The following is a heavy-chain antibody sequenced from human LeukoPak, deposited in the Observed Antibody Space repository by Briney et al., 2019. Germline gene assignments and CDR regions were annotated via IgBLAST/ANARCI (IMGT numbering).Heavy chain of an antibody. CDR3: ASTVGYCSSILCYTIDS. V-gene: IGHV4-61*02. D-gene: IGHD2-2*02. J-gene: IGHJ4*02. Sequence: SQTLSLTCTVSSVSISSGGYYWSWIRQPAGKGLEWIVRIHTSGSTNYNPPLRSRVTISVDTSKNQFSLKLSSVTAADTAMYYCASTVGYCSSILCYTIDSWGQGTLVTVSS. CDR2: IHTSGST. CDR1: SVSISSGGYY.